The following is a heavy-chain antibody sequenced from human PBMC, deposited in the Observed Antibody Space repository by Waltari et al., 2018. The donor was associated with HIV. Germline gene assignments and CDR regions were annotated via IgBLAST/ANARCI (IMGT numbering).Heavy chain of an antibody. J-gene: IGHJ2*01. D-gene: IGHD1-26*01. CDR3: ARHALRVGAAYWNFDL. CDR2: MYYTGRA. V-gene: IGHV4-39*01. CDR1: GGSVTSSSYF. Sequence: LQLQESGPALVKPSETLSLTCTVSGGSVTSSSYFWGWIRQPPGKGLEWVGRMYYTGRAYYNPSLKSRVTISVDTSKNQFSLKVTSVTAADTAVYYCARHALRVGAAYWNFDLWGRGTLVTVSS.